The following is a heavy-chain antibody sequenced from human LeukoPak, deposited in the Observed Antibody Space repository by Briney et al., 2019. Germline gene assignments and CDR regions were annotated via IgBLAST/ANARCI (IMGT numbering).Heavy chain of an antibody. J-gene: IGHJ3*02. CDR2: IYYSGST. V-gene: IGHV4-59*01. CDR1: GGSISSYY. CDR3: AGGYSRGAFDI. D-gene: IGHD5-12*01. Sequence: PSETLSLTCTVSGGSISSYYWSWIQQPPGKGLEWIGYIYYSGSTNYNPSLKSRVTISVDTSKNQFSLKLSSVTAADTAVYYCAGGYSRGAFDIWGQGTMVTVSS.